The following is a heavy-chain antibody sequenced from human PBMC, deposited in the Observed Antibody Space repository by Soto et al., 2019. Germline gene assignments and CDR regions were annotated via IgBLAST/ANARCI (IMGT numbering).Heavy chain of an antibody. J-gene: IGHJ6*02. V-gene: IGHV3-30-3*01. Sequence: QPGGSLRLSCAASGFTFSSYAMHWVRQAPGKGLEWVAVISYDGSKKYYADSVKGRFTISRDNSKNTLYLQMNSLRAEDTAVYYCARVRVENAIWYYYGMDVWGQGTTVTVSS. CDR1: GFTFSSYA. CDR3: ARVRVENAIWYYYGMDV. D-gene: IGHD2-21*01. CDR2: ISYDGSKK.